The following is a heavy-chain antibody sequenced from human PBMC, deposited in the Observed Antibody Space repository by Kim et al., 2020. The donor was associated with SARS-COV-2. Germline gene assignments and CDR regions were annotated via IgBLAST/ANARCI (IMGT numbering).Heavy chain of an antibody. J-gene: IGHJ6*02. D-gene: IGHD6-13*01. CDR1: GFTFSSYG. CDR2: ISYDGSNK. V-gene: IGHV3-30*18. Sequence: GGSLRLSCAASGFTFSSYGMHWVRQAPGKGLEWVAVISYDGSNKYYADSVKGRFTISRDNSKNTLYLQMNSLRAEDTAVYYCAKEEGYSSSWYHTARGIYYYYGMDVWGQGTTVTVSS. CDR3: AKEEGYSSSWYHTARGIYYYYGMDV.